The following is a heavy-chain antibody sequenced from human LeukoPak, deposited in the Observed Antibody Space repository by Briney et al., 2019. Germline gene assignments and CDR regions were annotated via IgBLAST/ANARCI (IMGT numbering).Heavy chain of an antibody. Sequence: GGSLRLSCAASGFTFSNAWMSWARQAPGKGLEWVSYISSSSSTIYYADSVKGRFTISRDNAKNSLYLQMNSLRAEDTAVYYCASGEGGHSSSSDPFDYWGQGTLVTVSS. V-gene: IGHV3-48*04. CDR2: ISSSSSTI. J-gene: IGHJ4*02. CDR3: ASGEGGHSSSSDPFDY. D-gene: IGHD6-6*01. CDR1: GFTFSNAW.